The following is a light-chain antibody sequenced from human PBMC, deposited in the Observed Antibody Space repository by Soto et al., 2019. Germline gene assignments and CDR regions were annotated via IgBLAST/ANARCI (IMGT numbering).Light chain of an antibody. J-gene: IGLJ2*01. V-gene: IGLV2-14*01. Sequence: QSVLTQPASVSGSPGQSITISCTGTSSDVGGYNYVSWYQQHLGKAPKLMIYDVTYRPSGVSNRFSGSKSGNTASLTISGLQAEDEADYYCSSYTSSGTRVFGGGTKRTVL. CDR2: DVT. CDR1: SSDVGGYNY. CDR3: SSYTSSGTRV.